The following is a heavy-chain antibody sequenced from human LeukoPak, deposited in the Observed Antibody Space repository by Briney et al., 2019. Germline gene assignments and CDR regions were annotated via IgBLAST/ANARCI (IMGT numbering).Heavy chain of an antibody. J-gene: IGHJ4*02. CDR3: ARDLSRVVVAATPFDY. CDR1: GYTFTSYG. D-gene: IGHD2-15*01. Sequence: ASVKVSCKASGYTFTSYGISWVRQAPGQGLEWMGWTSAYNGNTNYAQKLQGRVTMTTDTSTSTAYMELRSLRSDDTAVYYCARDLSRVVVAATPFDYWGQGTLVTVSS. V-gene: IGHV1-18*01. CDR2: TSAYNGNT.